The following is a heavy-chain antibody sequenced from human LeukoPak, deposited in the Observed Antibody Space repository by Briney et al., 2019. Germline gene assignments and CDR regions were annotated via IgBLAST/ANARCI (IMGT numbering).Heavy chain of an antibody. J-gene: IGHJ6*03. V-gene: IGHV1-18*01. CDR1: GYTFTGYG. D-gene: IGHD2-2*01. Sequence: ASVKVSCKASGYTFTGYGISWVRQAPGQGLEWMGWISAYNGNTNYAQKLQGRVTMTTDTSTSTAYMELRSLRSDDTAVYYCARDHREGYCSSTSCPYMDVWGKGTTVTVSS. CDR2: ISAYNGNT. CDR3: ARDHREGYCSSTSCPYMDV.